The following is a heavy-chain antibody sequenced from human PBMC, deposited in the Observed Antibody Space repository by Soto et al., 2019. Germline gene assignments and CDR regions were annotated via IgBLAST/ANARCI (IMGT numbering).Heavy chain of an antibody. Sequence: QVQLVQSGAEVKKPGSSVKVSCKASGGTFSSYAISWVRQAPGQGLEWMGGIIPIFGTANYAQKFQGRVTITADESTSTAYMELSSLGTEDTAVYYCASRFRLSSQDYYYGMDVWGQGTTVTVSS. CDR1: GGTFSSYA. CDR2: IIPIFGTA. D-gene: IGHD2-2*01. V-gene: IGHV1-69*01. J-gene: IGHJ6*02. CDR3: ASRFRLSSQDYYYGMDV.